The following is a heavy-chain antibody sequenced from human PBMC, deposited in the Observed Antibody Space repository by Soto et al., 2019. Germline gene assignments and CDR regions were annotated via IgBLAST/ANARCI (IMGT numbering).Heavy chain of an antibody. CDR3: ARNSHDYGDAN. J-gene: IGHJ4*02. Sequence: SETLSLTCTVSGGSISSGGYYWSWIRQHPGKGLEWIGYIYYSGSTYYNPSLKSRVTISVDTSKNQFSLKLSSVTAADTAVYYCARNSHDYGDANWGQGTLVTVS. CDR2: IYYSGST. D-gene: IGHD4-17*01. V-gene: IGHV4-31*03. CDR1: GGSISSGGYY.